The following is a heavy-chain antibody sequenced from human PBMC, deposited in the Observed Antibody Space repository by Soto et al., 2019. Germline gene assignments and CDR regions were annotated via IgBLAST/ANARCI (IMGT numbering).Heavy chain of an antibody. CDR1: GFTLSSDS. CDR3: ARRLDY. J-gene: IGHJ4*02. Sequence: GRCLRLSCAASGFTLSSDSMNGVRQAPGKGLEWVSYITSTGSTTYYADSVKGRFTIFRDNAQNSLYLQMNSLRDEDTAVYYCARRLDYWGQGTLVTVSS. CDR2: ITSTGSTT. V-gene: IGHV3-48*02.